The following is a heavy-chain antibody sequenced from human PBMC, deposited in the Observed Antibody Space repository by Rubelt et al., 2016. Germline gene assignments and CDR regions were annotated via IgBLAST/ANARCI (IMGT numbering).Heavy chain of an antibody. CDR2: IKRDSDGGTT. CDR1: GFGFSDSW. D-gene: IGHD5-18*01. J-gene: IGHJ3*02. V-gene: IGHV3-15*01. Sequence: EVQLVESGGGLVKPGGSLRLSCAASGFGFSDSWMSWVRQAPGKGLEWLGRIKRDSDGGTTDYAAPVKGRFTISRDDSKNTLFLQMNSLKCEETAVYYCATEGYAYGYHAFDIWGQGTMVTVSS. CDR3: ATEGYAYGYHAFDI.